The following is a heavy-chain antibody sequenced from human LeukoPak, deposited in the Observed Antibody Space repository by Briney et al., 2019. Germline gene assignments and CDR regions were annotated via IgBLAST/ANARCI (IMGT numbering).Heavy chain of an antibody. Sequence: PGGSLRLSCAASGFTFSSYGMHWVRQAPGKGLEWVAVISYDGSNKYYADSVKGRFTISRDNSKNTLYLQMNSLRAEDTAVYYCAKGSRTHRTVDTAMVDYWGQGTLVTVSS. CDR1: GFTFSSYG. CDR3: AKGSRTHRTVDTAMVDY. V-gene: IGHV3-30*18. D-gene: IGHD5-18*01. CDR2: ISYDGSNK. J-gene: IGHJ4*02.